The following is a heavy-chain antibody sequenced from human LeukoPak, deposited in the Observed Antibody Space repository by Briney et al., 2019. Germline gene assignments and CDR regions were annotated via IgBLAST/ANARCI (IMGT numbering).Heavy chain of an antibody. CDR2: IYYSGST. J-gene: IGHJ4*02. CDR3: ARVEAVAGPFDY. Sequence: SETLSLTCTVSGGSISSSSYYWGWIRQPPGKGLEWIGSIYYSGSTYYNPSLKSRVTISVDTSKNQFSLKLSSVTAADTAVYYCARVEAVAGPFDYWGQGTLVTVSS. V-gene: IGHV4-39*07. D-gene: IGHD6-19*01. CDR1: GGSISSSSYY.